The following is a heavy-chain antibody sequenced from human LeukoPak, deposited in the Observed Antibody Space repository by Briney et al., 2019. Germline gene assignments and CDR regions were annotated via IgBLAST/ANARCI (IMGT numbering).Heavy chain of an antibody. CDR1: GFTFSSYS. Sequence: GGSLRLSCAASGFTFSSYSMNWVRQAPGKGLEWVANIKQDGSEKYYVDSVKGRFTISRDNAKNSLYLQMNSLRAEDTAVYYCAKSGGDYYDSPNKMYFDYWGQGTLVTVSS. CDR2: IKQDGSEK. CDR3: AKSGGDYYDSPNKMYFDY. V-gene: IGHV3-7*03. D-gene: IGHD3-22*01. J-gene: IGHJ4*02.